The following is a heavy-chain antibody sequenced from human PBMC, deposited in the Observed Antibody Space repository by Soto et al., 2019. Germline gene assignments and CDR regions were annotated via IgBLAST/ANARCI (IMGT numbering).Heavy chain of an antibody. CDR1: GFTFSNAW. J-gene: IGHJ4*02. CDR3: TTGQYSSYWLRDY. D-gene: IGHD6-19*01. CDR2: IKSKTDGGTT. Sequence: EVQLVESGGGLVKPGGSLRLSCAASGFTFSNAWMTWVRQAPGKGLEWVGRIKSKTDGGTTDYAAPVKGRFTISRDDSRNTLYLQMTSLKTEDSAVYYCTTGQYSSYWLRDYGGQGTLVTVSA. V-gene: IGHV3-15*01.